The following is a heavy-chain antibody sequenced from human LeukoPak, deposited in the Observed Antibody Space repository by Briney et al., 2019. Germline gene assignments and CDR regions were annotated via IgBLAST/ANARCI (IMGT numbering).Heavy chain of an antibody. J-gene: IGHJ3*02. CDR3: AKSYFDSSGFSHDAFDI. CDR2: ISGSGGST. Sequence: PGGSLSLSCSASGFTLSTYAMNWVRQAPGTGLEWVSGISGSGGSTHYADTVKGRFSISRDSSKNTLYLQVNSLRAEDTAIYYCAKSYFDSSGFSHDAFDIWGQGTMVTVSS. D-gene: IGHD3-22*01. V-gene: IGHV3-23*01. CDR1: GFTLSTYA.